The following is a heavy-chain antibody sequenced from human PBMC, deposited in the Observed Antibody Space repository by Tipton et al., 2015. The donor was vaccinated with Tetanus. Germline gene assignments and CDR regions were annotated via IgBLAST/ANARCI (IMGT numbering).Heavy chain of an antibody. CDR2: IYYSGST. J-gene: IGHJ6*03. CDR1: GGSISSSSYY. D-gene: IGHD6-6*01. CDR3: ARHVEQLVPSYYYYMDV. V-gene: IGHV4-39*01. Sequence: TLSLTCTVSGGSISSSSYYWGWIRQPPGKGLEWIGSIYYSGSTYYNPSLKSRLTISVDTSKNQFSLKLSSVTAADTAVYYCARHVEQLVPSYYYYMDVWGEGTTVTVSS.